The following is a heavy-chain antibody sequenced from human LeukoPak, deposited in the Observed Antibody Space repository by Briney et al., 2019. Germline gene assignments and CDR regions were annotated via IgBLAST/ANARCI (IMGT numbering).Heavy chain of an antibody. CDR3: ARDPSNTSGWKTWFDP. CDR1: GYTFTNYG. J-gene: IGHJ5*02. CDR2: ISAYNGDT. V-gene: IGHV1-18*01. Sequence: GASVKVSCKASGYTFTNYGISWVRQAPGQGLEWMGWISAYNGDTKYAQNLQGRVTMTTDTSTSTAYLELRSLRSDDTAVYYCARDPSNTSGWKTWFDPWGQGTLVTVSS. D-gene: IGHD6-19*01.